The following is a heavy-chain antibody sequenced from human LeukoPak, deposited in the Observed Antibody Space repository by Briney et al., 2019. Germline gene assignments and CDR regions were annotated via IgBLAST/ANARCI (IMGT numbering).Heavy chain of an antibody. CDR1: GFTFSSYA. V-gene: IGHV3-23*01. CDR2: FSGSGGST. Sequence: GSLRLSCAASGFTFSSYAMHWVRQAPGKGLEWVSAFSGSGGSTYYADSVKGRFTISRDKSKNTLYLQMNSLRAEDTAVYYCAKDRTYYGGNSVVWGQGTLVTVSS. D-gene: IGHD4-17*01. CDR3: AKDRTYYGGNSVV. J-gene: IGHJ4*02.